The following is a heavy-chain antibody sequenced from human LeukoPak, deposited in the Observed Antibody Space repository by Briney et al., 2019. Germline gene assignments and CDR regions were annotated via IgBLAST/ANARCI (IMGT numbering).Heavy chain of an antibody. D-gene: IGHD5-12*01. V-gene: IGHV3-23*01. CDR2: IIASSGST. J-gene: IGHJ4*02. CDR3: AKGGYDYVEVAYFDY. Sequence: GGSLRLSCAASGFTFSNYAMNWVRQAPGKGLEWVSTIIASSGSTFYADSVKGRFTISKDTSKNTLYLHMSSLRADDTAVCYCAKGGYDYVEVAYFDYWGQGTLVTVSS. CDR1: GFTFSNYA.